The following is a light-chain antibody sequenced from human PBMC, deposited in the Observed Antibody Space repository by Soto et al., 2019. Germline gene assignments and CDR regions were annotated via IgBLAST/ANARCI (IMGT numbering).Light chain of an antibody. V-gene: IGKV1-27*01. CDR2: GTS. Sequence: DIQMTQSPSSLSASVGDRVTITCRASQGIVNYLAWYQHKPGKVPKLLIYGTSTLQSCVPSRFSGGGSGTEFTLTISSLQPEDVATYYCQKYNSALFTFGPGTKVDLK. CDR3: QKYNSALFT. CDR1: QGIVNY. J-gene: IGKJ3*01.